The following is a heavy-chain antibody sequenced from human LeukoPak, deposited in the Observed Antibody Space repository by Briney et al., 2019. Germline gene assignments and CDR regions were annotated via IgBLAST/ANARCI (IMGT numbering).Heavy chain of an antibody. CDR2: ISYDGSNK. CDR1: GFTFSSYG. J-gene: IGHJ4*02. CDR3: AKDVLAAAGTVPIDY. D-gene: IGHD6-13*01. V-gene: IGHV3-30*18. Sequence: GGSLRLSCAASGFTFSSYGMHWVRQAPGKGLEWVAVISYDGSNKYYADSVKGRFTISRDNSKNTLYLQMNSLRAEDMAVYYCAKDVLAAAGTVPIDYWGQGTLVTVSS.